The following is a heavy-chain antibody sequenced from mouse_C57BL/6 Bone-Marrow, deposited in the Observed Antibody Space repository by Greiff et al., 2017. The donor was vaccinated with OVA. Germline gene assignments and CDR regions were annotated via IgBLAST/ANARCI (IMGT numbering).Heavy chain of an antibody. CDR3: ARIDYGYYTGY. J-gene: IGHJ4*01. V-gene: IGHV1-64*01. Sequence: VQLQQPGAELVKPGASVKLSCKASGYTFTSYWMHWVKQRPGQGLEWIGMIHPNSGSTNYNEKFKSKATLTVDKSSSTAYMQLSSLTSEDSGVYYCARIDYGYYTGYWGQGTSVTVSS. CDR2: IHPNSGST. CDR1: GYTFTSYW. D-gene: IGHD2-1*01.